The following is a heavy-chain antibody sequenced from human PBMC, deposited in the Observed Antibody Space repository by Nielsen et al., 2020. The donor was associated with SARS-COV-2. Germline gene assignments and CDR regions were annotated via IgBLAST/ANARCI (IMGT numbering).Heavy chain of an antibody. D-gene: IGHD6-19*01. CDR2: INSDGSRT. V-gene: IGHV3-74*01. Sequence: GESLKISCAASGFTFSNYGMNWVRQVPGKGLAWVAHINSDGSRTNYAESVKGRFTISRDNAENTQYLHMNSLRADDTAVYYCARGTSGWDYWGQGTLVTVFS. J-gene: IGHJ4*02. CDR1: GFTFSNYG. CDR3: ARGTSGWDY.